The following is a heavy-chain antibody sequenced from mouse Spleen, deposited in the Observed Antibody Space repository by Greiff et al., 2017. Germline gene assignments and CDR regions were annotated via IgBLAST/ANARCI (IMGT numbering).Heavy chain of an antibody. V-gene: IGHV1-55*01. J-gene: IGHJ4*01. Sequence: QVQLKQPGAELVKPGASVKMSCKASGYTFTSYWITWVKQRPGQGLEWIGDIYPGSGSTNYNEKFKSKATLTVDTSSSTAYMQLSSLTSEDSAVYYCARRGYGPLDYAMDYWGQGTSVTVSS. CDR1: GYTFTSYW. CDR3: ARRGYGPLDYAMDY. D-gene: IGHD1-2*01. CDR2: IYPGSGST.